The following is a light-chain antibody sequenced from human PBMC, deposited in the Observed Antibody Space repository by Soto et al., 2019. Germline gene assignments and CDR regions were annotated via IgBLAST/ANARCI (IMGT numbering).Light chain of an antibody. Sequence: DIQLTQSPSFLSASVGDRVTITCRASQGISSYLAWYQQKPGKAPKLLIYAASTLQSGVPSRFSGSGSGTECTLTIGSLQPEDFATYYCQQLNSYTFGQGTRLEIK. J-gene: IGKJ5*01. V-gene: IGKV1-9*01. CDR3: QQLNSYT. CDR1: QGISSY. CDR2: AAS.